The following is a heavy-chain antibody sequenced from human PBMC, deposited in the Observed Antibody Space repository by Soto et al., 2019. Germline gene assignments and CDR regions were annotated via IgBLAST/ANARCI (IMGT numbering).Heavy chain of an antibody. CDR3: AKLIGRLVPRSPDY. Sequence: PGGSLRLSCAASGVTFSDHAMSWVRQAPGKGLEWVSTISFDGGGTNYADSVKGRFTISRDNSASTLYLQMNSLRVEDTALYYCAKLIGRLVPRSPDYWGQGALVTVSS. J-gene: IGHJ4*02. CDR1: GVTFSDHA. V-gene: IGHV3-23*01. CDR2: ISFDGGGT. D-gene: IGHD6-6*01.